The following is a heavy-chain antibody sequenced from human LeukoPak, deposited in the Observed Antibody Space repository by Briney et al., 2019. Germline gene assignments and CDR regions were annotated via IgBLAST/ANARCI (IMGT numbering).Heavy chain of an antibody. CDR3: ARVTLGGSSWYDYYYYYMDV. J-gene: IGHJ6*03. Sequence: HTGGSLRLSCAASGFTFSSYEMNWVRQAPGKGLEWVSYISSSGSTIYYADSVKGRFTISRDNAKNSLYLQMNSLRAEDTAVYYCARVTLGGSSWYDYYYYYMDVWGKGTTVTISS. CDR2: ISSSGSTI. CDR1: GFTFSSYE. V-gene: IGHV3-48*03. D-gene: IGHD6-13*01.